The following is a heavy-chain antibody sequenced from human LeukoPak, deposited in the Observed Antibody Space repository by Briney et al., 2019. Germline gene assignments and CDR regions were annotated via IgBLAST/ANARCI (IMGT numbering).Heavy chain of an antibody. Sequence: GESMRLSWAAYRFTFSDYYMSWIRQAQGKVLEWVSYISSSGSTIYYADSVKGRFTISRDNAKNSLYLQMNSLGAEDTSVYYCGRAGGPSPSRGFGYWGQGTLVTVSS. V-gene: IGHV3-11*01. D-gene: IGHD3-16*01. CDR1: RFTFSDYY. J-gene: IGHJ4*02. CDR3: GRAGGPSPSRGFGY. CDR2: ISSSGSTI.